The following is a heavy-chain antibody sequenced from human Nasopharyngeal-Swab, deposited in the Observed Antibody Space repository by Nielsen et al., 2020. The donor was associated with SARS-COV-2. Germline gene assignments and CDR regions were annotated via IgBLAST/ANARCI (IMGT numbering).Heavy chain of an antibody. D-gene: IGHD3-3*01. CDR1: GFTFSSYD. Sequence: GESLKISCAASGFTFSSYDMHWVRQATGKGLEWVSAIGTAGDTYYPGSVKGRFTISRENAKNSLYLQMNSLRAGDTAVYYCARAGRVAYYDFWSGYYPPYYYSGMDVWGQGTTVTVSS. CDR2: IGTAGDT. J-gene: IGHJ6*02. V-gene: IGHV3-13*04. CDR3: ARAGRVAYYDFWSGYYPPYYYSGMDV.